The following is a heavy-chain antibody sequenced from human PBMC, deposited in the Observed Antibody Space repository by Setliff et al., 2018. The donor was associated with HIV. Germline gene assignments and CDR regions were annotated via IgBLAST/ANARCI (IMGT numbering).Heavy chain of an antibody. CDR1: AWSLSGYF. V-gene: IGHV4-34*01. D-gene: IGHD2-21*02. CDR3: ARGGAVTVLGIPSYAYFYGLDV. Sequence: PSETLSLTCGVDAWSLSGYFWVWVRQSPKRGLEWIGEISYAGVANYSPSLKSRVTMSIDTSKSQFSLKVSSVTAADTAVYFCARGGAVTVLGIPSYAYFYGLDVWGQGTTVTVS. J-gene: IGHJ6*02. CDR2: ISYAGVA.